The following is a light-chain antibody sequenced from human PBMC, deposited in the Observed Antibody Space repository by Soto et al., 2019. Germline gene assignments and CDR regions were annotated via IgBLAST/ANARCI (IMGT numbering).Light chain of an antibody. Sequence: IVLTQSPATLSLSPGERATLSCRASQSVSSSYLAWYQQKPGQAPRLLIYGGSSRATGIPVRFSGSGSGTDFTLTITRLEPEDFAVYYCQQRSNWPLTFGGGTKVDIK. V-gene: IGKV3D-20*02. J-gene: IGKJ4*01. CDR2: GGS. CDR1: QSVSSSY. CDR3: QQRSNWPLT.